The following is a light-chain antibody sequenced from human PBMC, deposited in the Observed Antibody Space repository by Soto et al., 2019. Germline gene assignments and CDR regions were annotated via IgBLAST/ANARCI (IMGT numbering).Light chain of an antibody. Sequence: EIVMTQSPATLSVSPGEKATLSCRASQNVNINLAWYQQKPGQAPRLLIYGASTRATGIPGRFSGSGSGTEFTLTISTLQSEDFAVYYCKQYNSWPLTFGQGTRLEIK. CDR2: GAS. CDR1: QNVNIN. J-gene: IGKJ5*01. CDR3: KQYNSWPLT. V-gene: IGKV3-15*01.